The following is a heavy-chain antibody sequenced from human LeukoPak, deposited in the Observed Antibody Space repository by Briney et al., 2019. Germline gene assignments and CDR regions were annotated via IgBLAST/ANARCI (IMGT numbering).Heavy chain of an antibody. CDR3: ARGPNSNWSGLDF. V-gene: IGHV3-23*01. Sequence: GGSLRLSCAASGVTLSTYAMSWARQAPGKGLGWVSGISSSGSGDNTYYADSVKGRFTISRDNAKNTLYLQVNNLRAEDTAVYYCARGPNSNWSGLDFWGQGTLLTVSS. CDR2: ISSSGSGDNT. CDR1: GVTLSTYA. D-gene: IGHD6-6*01. J-gene: IGHJ4*02.